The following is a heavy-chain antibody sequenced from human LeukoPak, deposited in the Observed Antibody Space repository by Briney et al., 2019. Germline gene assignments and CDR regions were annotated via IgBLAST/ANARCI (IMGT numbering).Heavy chain of an antibody. CDR3: ARVPYCSGGSCQRTPYGMDV. CDR1: AGSISSGGYY. Sequence: PSETLSLTCTVSAGSISSGGYYWSWIRQHPGKGLEWIGYIYYSGSTYYNPSLKSRVTISVDTSKNQFSLKLSSVTAADTAVYYCARVPYCSGGSCQRTPYGMDVWGKGTTVTVSS. J-gene: IGHJ6*04. V-gene: IGHV4-31*03. D-gene: IGHD2-15*01. CDR2: IYYSGST.